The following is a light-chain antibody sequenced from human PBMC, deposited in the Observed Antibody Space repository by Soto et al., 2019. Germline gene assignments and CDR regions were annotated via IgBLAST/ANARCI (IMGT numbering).Light chain of an antibody. CDR3: QQLNSYPRT. J-gene: IGKJ1*01. Sequence: DIQLTQSPSFLSASVGDRVTITCRASQGISSYLAWYQQKPGKAPKLLIYAASTLQRGVPSRFSGSRSVTEFTLTISSLQPEDFATYYCQQLNSYPRTFGQGTKLDIK. CDR2: AAS. CDR1: QGISSY. V-gene: IGKV1-9*01.